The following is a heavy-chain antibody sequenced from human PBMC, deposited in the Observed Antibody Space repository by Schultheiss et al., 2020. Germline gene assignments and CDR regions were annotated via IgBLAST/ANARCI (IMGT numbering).Heavy chain of an antibody. CDR1: GFTFSSYC. D-gene: IGHD2-21*01. V-gene: IGHV3-33*01. CDR2: IWYDGSNK. CDR3: ARGVAYSDY. J-gene: IGHJ4*02. Sequence: GGSLRLSCAASGFTFSSYCMHWVRQAPGKGLEWVAVIWYDGSNKYYADSVKGRFTISRDNAKNSLYLQMNSLRAEDTAVYYCARGVAYSDYWGQGTLVTVSS.